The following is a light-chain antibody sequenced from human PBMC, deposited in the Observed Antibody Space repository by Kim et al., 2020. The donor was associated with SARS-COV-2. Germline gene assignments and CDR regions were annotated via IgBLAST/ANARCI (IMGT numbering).Light chain of an antibody. CDR3: SAWDSSLSAWV. CDR1: NQNVRNQG. J-gene: IGLJ3*02. CDR2: RDN. V-gene: IGLV10-54*01. Sequence: RQTRNLTCTGNNQNVRNQGAAWLQQHQGHPPKLLSYRDNNRPSGISERLSASRSGNTASLTITGLQPEDEAYYYCSAWDSSLSAWVFGGGTQLTVL.